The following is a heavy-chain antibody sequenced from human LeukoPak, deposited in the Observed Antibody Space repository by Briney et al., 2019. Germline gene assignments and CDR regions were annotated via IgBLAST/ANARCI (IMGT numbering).Heavy chain of an antibody. CDR2: IIPIFGTA. V-gene: IGHV1-69*13. D-gene: IGHD3-10*01. Sequence: ASVKVSCKASGGTFSSYAISWVRQAPGQGLEWMGGIIPIFGTANYARKFQGRVTITADESTSTAYMELSSLRSEDTAVYYCAKDWGEDRYGSGAFDIWGQGTMVTVSS. J-gene: IGHJ3*02. CDR3: AKDWGEDRYGSGAFDI. CDR1: GGTFSSYA.